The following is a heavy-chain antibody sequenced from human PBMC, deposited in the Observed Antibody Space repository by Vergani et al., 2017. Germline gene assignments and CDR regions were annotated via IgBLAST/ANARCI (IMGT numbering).Heavy chain of an antibody. CDR3: ARDPEQLERRTFDY. D-gene: IGHD1-1*01. CDR1: GFTFSSYS. Sequence: VQLVESGGGVVQPGRSLRLSCAASGFTFSSYSMNWVRQAPGKGLEWVSYISSSSSTIYYADSVKGRFTISRDNAKNSLYLQMNSLRAEDTAVYYCARDPEQLERRTFDYWGQGTLVTVSS. CDR2: ISSSSSTI. V-gene: IGHV3-48*01. J-gene: IGHJ4*02.